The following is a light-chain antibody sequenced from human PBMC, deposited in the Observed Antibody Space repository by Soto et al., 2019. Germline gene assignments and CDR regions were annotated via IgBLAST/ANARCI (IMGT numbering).Light chain of an antibody. Sequence: QSVLTQPASLSGSPGQSITISCTGTSSDVGGYNFVSWYQQLPGNAPKLQIYDVTIRPSGVSDRFSGSKSGTTASLTISGLQAEDEADYYCCSYASSTIYVFGTGTKVTVL. V-gene: IGLV2-14*03. CDR3: CSYASSTIYV. J-gene: IGLJ1*01. CDR2: DVT. CDR1: SSDVGGYNF.